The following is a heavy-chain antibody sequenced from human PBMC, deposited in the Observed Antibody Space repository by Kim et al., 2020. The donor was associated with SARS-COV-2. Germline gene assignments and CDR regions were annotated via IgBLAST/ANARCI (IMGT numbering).Heavy chain of an antibody. CDR1: GFSFSDFW. J-gene: IGHJ4*02. Sequence: GGSLRLSCAVSGFSFSDFWMSWVRQAPEKGLEWVAIISENGNQKSYVDSVKGRFTISRDNARNSLYLQLNSLRDVDTGIYYCAKVPKSGADSFWGQGTLVTVSS. CDR3: AKVPKSGADSF. D-gene: IGHD6-19*01. V-gene: IGHV3-7*01. CDR2: ISENGNQK.